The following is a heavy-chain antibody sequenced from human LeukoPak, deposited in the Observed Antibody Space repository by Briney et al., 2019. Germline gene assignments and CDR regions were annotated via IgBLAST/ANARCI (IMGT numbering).Heavy chain of an antibody. CDR2: ISYDGSNK. CDR3: ASAEVDSIGYYFVNYFDY. D-gene: IGHD3-22*01. V-gene: IGHV3-30*04. J-gene: IGHJ4*02. Sequence: GGSLRLSCAASGFTFSSYAMHWVRQAPGKGLEWVAVISYDGSNKYYADSVKGRFTISRDNSKNTLYLQMNSLRAEDTAVYYCASAEVDSIGYYFVNYFDYWGQGTLVTVSS. CDR1: GFTFSSYA.